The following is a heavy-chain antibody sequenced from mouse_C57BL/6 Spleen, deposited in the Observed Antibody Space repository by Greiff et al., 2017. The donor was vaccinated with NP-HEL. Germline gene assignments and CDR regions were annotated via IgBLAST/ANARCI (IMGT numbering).Heavy chain of an antibody. J-gene: IGHJ3*01. Sequence: EVKLVESGGGLVKPGGSLKLSCAASGFTFSSYAMSWVRQTPEKRLEWVATISDGGSYTYYPDNVKGRFTISRDNAKNNLYLQMSHLKSEDTAMYYCAREKSSSGYDWFAYWGQGTLVTVSA. CDR1: GFTFSSYA. V-gene: IGHV5-4*01. CDR2: ISDGGSYT. CDR3: AREKSSSGYDWFAY. D-gene: IGHD3-2*02.